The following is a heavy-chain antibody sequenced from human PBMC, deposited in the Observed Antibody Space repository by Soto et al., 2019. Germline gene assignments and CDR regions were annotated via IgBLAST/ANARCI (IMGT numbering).Heavy chain of an antibody. V-gene: IGHV1-18*04. J-gene: IGHJ3*02. CDR1: GYTFTSYG. CDR2: ISAYNGNT. D-gene: IGHD3-22*01. Sequence: WASVKVSCKASGYTFTSYGISWVRQAPGQGLEWMGWISAYNGNTNYAQKLQGRVTMTTDTSTSTAYMELRSLRSDDTAVYYCARVVGYYYDSSRDAFDIWGQGTMVTVSS. CDR3: ARVVGYYYDSSRDAFDI.